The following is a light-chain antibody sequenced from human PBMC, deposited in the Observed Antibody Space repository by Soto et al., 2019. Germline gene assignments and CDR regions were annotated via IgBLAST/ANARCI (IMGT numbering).Light chain of an antibody. CDR3: SSYAGSHNFGV. V-gene: IGLV2-8*01. J-gene: IGLJ1*01. Sequence: QSALTQPPSAAGSPGQSVTISCAGTSSDVGGYNYVSWYQQHPGKAPKLMIYEVTKRPSGVPDRFSGSKSGNTASLTVSGLQAEDEADYYCSSYAGSHNFGVFGTVTKLTVL. CDR2: EVT. CDR1: SSDVGGYNY.